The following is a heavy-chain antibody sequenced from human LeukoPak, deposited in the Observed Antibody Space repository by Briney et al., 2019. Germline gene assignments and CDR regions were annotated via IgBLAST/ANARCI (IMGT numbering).Heavy chain of an antibody. J-gene: IGHJ4*02. Sequence: GGSLRLSCAASGFTFSSYAMSWVRQAPGKGLEWVSAISGSGGSTYYADSVKGRFTISRDNAKNTLYLQVNSLRAEDTAVYYCAQGGSPGAFDHWGQGTLVTVSS. CDR2: ISGSGGST. V-gene: IGHV3-23*01. D-gene: IGHD1-26*01. CDR1: GFTFSSYA. CDR3: AQGGSPGAFDH.